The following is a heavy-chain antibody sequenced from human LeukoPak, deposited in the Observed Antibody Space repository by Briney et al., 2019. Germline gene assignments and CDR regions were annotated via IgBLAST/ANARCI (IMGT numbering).Heavy chain of an antibody. Sequence: SETLSLTCAVYGGSFSGYYWSWIRQPPGKGLEWIGEINHSGSTNYNPSLKSRVTISVDTSKNQFSLKLSSVTAADTAVYYCAYRTSTYYDFRSGYLPRYMDVWGKGTTVTVSS. D-gene: IGHD3-3*01. CDR3: AYRTSTYYDFRSGYLPRYMDV. J-gene: IGHJ6*03. CDR1: GGSFSGYY. CDR2: INHSGST. V-gene: IGHV4-34*01.